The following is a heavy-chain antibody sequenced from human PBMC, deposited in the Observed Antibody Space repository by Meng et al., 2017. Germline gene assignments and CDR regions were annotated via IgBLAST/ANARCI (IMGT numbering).Heavy chain of an antibody. Sequence: QRQLQHWGEGLLKPSVTLSLTGAVYGWSFSGYYWSWIRQPPGKGLEWIGEINHSGSTNYNPSLKSRVTISVDTSKNQFSLKLSSVTAADTAVYYCARRGIAARPFYYWGQGTLVTVSS. CDR1: GWSFSGYY. J-gene: IGHJ4*02. CDR3: ARRGIAARPFYY. CDR2: INHSGST. V-gene: IGHV4-34*01. D-gene: IGHD6-6*01.